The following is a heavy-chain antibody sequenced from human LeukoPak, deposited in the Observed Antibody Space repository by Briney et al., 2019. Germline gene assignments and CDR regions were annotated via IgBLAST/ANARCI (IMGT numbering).Heavy chain of an antibody. D-gene: IGHD4-11*01. CDR3: AKSVEHSNYRKFHD. Sequence: GGSLRLSCAASGFIFSNYAMSWVRQAPGKGPEWVSGIGGGGGGTYYADSVKGRFTISRANSKNTLYLQMKSLRVDDTAVYYCAKSVEHSNYRKFHDWGQGTLVTVSS. CDR1: GFIFSNYA. V-gene: IGHV3-23*01. J-gene: IGHJ4*02. CDR2: IGGGGGGT.